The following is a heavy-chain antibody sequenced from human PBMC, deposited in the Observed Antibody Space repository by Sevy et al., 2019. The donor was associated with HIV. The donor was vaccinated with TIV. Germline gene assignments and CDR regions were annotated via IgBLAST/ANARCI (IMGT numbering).Heavy chain of an antibody. CDR1: GFTFSDHY. J-gene: IGHJ6*03. Sequence: GGSLRLSCAASGFTFSDHYVDWVRQAPGKGLEWVGRIRNRPNSYTTEYAASVKGRFTITRDEPRNSVYLQMNSLKTQDSAVYYCVRGPNCGVGGCQQISPYCLDVWGKGATVTVSS. D-gene: IGHD2-15*01. CDR2: IRNRPNSYTT. V-gene: IGHV3-72*01. CDR3: VRGPNCGVGGCQQISPYCLDV.